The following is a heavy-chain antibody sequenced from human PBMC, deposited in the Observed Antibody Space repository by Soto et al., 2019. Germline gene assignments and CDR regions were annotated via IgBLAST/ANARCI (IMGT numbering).Heavy chain of an antibody. D-gene: IGHD5-12*01. CDR3: ARDEVGYSGYDAFYYYYGMDV. V-gene: IGHV3-33*01. J-gene: IGHJ6*02. CDR2: IWYDGSNK. Sequence: RLSCAASGFTFSSYGMHWVRQAPAKGLEWVAVIWYDGSNKYYADSVKGRFTISRDNSKNTLYLQMNSLRAEDTAVYYCARDEVGYSGYDAFYYYYGMDVWGQGTTVTVSS. CDR1: GFTFSSYG.